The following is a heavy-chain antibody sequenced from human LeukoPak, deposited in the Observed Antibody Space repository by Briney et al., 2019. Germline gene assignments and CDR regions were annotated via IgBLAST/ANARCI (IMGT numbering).Heavy chain of an antibody. CDR2: ISGYNGYT. CDR3: ARAHRQLERLGRYYFDY. J-gene: IGHJ4*02. V-gene: IGHV1-18*01. CDR1: GYIFSNFG. Sequence: ASVKVSCKASGYIFSNFGINWVRQAPGQGLEWMGWISGYNGYTKYAQKLQGRVTMTTDTSTSTAYMELSSLRSEDTAVYYCARAHRQLERLGRYYFDYWGQGALVTVSS. D-gene: IGHD1-1*01.